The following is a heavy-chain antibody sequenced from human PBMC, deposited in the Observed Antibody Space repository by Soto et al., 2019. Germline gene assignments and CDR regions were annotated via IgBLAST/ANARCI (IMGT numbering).Heavy chain of an antibody. V-gene: IGHV4-34*01. D-gene: IGHD3-9*01. Sequence: SETLSLTCAVYGGSFSGYYWSWIRQPPGKGLEWIGEINHSGSTNYNPSLKSRVTISVDTSKNQFSLKLSSVTAADTAVYYCVRGWIWLSYGGYGMDVWGQGTTVTVSS. CDR2: INHSGST. CDR3: VRGWIWLSYGGYGMDV. J-gene: IGHJ6*02. CDR1: GGSFSGYY.